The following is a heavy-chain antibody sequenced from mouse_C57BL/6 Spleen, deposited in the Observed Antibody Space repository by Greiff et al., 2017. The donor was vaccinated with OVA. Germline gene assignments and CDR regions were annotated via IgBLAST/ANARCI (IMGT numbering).Heavy chain of an antibody. V-gene: IGHV1-59*01. J-gene: IGHJ2*01. D-gene: IGHD2-4*01. CDR2: IGPSGSYT. Sequence: QVQLQQPGAELVRPGTSVKLSCKASGYTFTSYWMHWVRQRPGQGLEWIGVIGPSGSYTNYDQKFKGKATLTVDTSSSTAYMQLSSLTSEDSAVYYCARERRIYYDYDDDWGQGTTLTVSS. CDR3: ARERRIYYDYDDD. CDR1: GYTFTSYW.